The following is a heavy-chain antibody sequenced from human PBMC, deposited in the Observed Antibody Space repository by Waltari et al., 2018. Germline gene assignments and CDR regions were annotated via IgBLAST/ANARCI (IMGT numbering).Heavy chain of an antibody. V-gene: IGHV4-38-2*01. CDR2: IYHSGCT. D-gene: IGHD3-22*01. CDR3: ARGPVPNYYYDSSGYYFDY. Sequence: QVQLQESGPGLVQPSETLSLTCAVSGYSIRSGYYWGWIRQPPGKGLEWIGSIYHSGCTNYNPSLKSPVTRSVDTSKTQFALKLSSGTAADTAVYYCARGPVPNYYYDSSGYYFDYWGQGTLVTVSS. J-gene: IGHJ4*02. CDR1: GYSIRSGYY.